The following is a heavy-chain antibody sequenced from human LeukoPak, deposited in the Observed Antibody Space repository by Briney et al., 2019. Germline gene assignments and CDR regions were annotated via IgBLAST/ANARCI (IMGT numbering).Heavy chain of an antibody. J-gene: IGHJ4*02. CDR3: ASEYSSGWYPRFDY. V-gene: IGHV1-69*04. CDR2: IIPILGIA. CDR1: GGTFSSYA. Sequence: EASVKVSCKASGGTFSSYAISWVRQAPGQGLEWMGRIIPILGIANYAQKFQGRVTITADKSTSTAYMELSSLRSEDTAVYYCASEYSSGWYPRFDYWGQGTLVTVSS. D-gene: IGHD6-19*01.